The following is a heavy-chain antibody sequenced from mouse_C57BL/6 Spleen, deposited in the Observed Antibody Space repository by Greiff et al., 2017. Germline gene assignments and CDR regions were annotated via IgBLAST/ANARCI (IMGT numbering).Heavy chain of an antibody. Sequence: QVQLQQSGAELVRPGASVTLSCKASGYTFTDYEMHWVKQTPVHGLEWIGAIDPETGGTAYNQKFKGKAILTADKSSSTAYMELRSLTSEDSAVYYCTRGPAGITYYFDYWGQGTTLTVSS. CDR2: IDPETGGT. D-gene: IGHD1-1*01. CDR3: TRGPAGITYYFDY. V-gene: IGHV1-15*01. CDR1: GYTFTDYE. J-gene: IGHJ2*01.